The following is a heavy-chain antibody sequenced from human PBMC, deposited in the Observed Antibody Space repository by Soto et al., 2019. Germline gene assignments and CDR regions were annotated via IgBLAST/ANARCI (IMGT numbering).Heavy chain of an antibody. CDR2: ISSSSSTI. Sequence: PVGSLRLSCAASGFTFSSYSMNWVRQAPGKGLEWVSYISSSSSTIYYADSVKGRFTISRDNAKNSLYLQMNSLGDEDTAVYYCARDNCSSTSCYMRGELGMDVWGQGTTVTVSS. CDR1: GFTFSSYS. D-gene: IGHD2-2*02. V-gene: IGHV3-48*02. J-gene: IGHJ6*02. CDR3: ARDNCSSTSCYMRGELGMDV.